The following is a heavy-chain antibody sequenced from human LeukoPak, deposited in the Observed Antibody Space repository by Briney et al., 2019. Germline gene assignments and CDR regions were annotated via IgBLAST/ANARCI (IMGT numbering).Heavy chain of an antibody. Sequence: GGSLRLSCAAYGFTFSSFSMNWVRQAPGKGLEWISYISSSASTIYDADSVKGRFTISRDNAKNSLFLEMNSLRAEDTAVYYCARSTPFDYWGQGTLVTVSA. CDR1: GFTFSSFS. CDR3: ARSTPFDY. CDR2: ISSSASTI. J-gene: IGHJ4*02. D-gene: IGHD2-15*01. V-gene: IGHV3-48*01.